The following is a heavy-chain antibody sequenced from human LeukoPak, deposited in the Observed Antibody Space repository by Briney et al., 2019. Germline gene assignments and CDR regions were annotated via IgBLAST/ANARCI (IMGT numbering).Heavy chain of an antibody. CDR1: GYTLTELS. V-gene: IGHV1-24*01. Sequence: ASVKVSCKVSGYTLTELSMHWVRQAPGNGLEWLGGFDPEDGETIYAQKFQGRVTMTEDTSTDTAYMELSSLRFEDTAVYYCATDLQAATGAKFDYWGQGTLVTVSS. CDR3: ATDLQAATGAKFDY. CDR2: FDPEDGET. J-gene: IGHJ4*02. D-gene: IGHD6-13*01.